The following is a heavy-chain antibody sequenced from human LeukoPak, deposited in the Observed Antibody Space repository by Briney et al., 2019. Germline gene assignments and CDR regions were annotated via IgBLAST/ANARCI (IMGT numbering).Heavy chain of an antibody. J-gene: IGHJ4*02. V-gene: IGHV3-21*05. D-gene: IGHD2-2*01. CDR2: INTDSSDI. CDR3: ARDTFQPGLIDS. Sequence: PGGSLRLSCAATAFTFSRYAMNWVRQAPGKGLEWVSYINTDSSDIHYADSVKGRFTVSRDNARNTLYLQLSSLRAEDSGVYYCARDTFQPGLIDSWGQGTLVTVSS. CDR1: AFTFSRYA.